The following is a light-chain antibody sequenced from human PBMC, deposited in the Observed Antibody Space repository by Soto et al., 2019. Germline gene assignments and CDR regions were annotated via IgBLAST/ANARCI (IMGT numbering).Light chain of an antibody. Sequence: EIVLTQSPGTLSLSPGERATLSCRASQSVSSSYLAWYQQKPGQAPRLLIYGASSRATGIPDRFSGSGSGDDFTLTISRLEPEDFALYYCQQYGSSPFTFGPGTKVDIK. CDR3: QQYGSSPFT. J-gene: IGKJ3*01. CDR2: GAS. V-gene: IGKV3-20*01. CDR1: QSVSSSY.